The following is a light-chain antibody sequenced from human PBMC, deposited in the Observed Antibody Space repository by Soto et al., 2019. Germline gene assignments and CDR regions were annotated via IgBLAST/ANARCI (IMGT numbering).Light chain of an antibody. CDR1: SSDVGAYNY. CDR2: EVT. V-gene: IGLV2-14*01. Sequence: QSALTQPASVSGSPGQSITISCTGTSSDVGAYNYVSWYQHHPGKVPKLLIYEVTNRPSGVSDRFSGSKSSNTASLTISGLQAEDEADYYCSSKRDSSTLFVFGTGTKLTVL. J-gene: IGLJ1*01. CDR3: SSKRDSSTLFV.